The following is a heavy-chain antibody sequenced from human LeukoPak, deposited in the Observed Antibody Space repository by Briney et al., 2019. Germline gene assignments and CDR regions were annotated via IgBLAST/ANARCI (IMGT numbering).Heavy chain of an antibody. CDR2: ISSRSSSA. CDR1: GFTFSTYG. J-gene: IGHJ4*02. V-gene: IGHV3-48*01. CDR3: ASHYYDSSGPGWY. D-gene: IGHD3-22*01. Sequence: GGSLRLSCAASGFTFSTYGMHWVRQAPGKGLEWVSKISSRSSSAYYADSVKGRFTISRDNAKNSLYLQMNSLRAEDTAVYYCASHYYDSSGPGWYWGQGTLVTVSS.